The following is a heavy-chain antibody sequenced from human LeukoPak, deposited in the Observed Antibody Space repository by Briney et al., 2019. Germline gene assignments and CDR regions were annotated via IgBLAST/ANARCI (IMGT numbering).Heavy chain of an antibody. CDR3: ARGSSGGSCYRL. CDR2: INHSGST. D-gene: IGHD2-15*01. V-gene: IGHV4-34*01. CDR1: GGSFSGYY. Sequence: SETLSLTCAVYGGSFSGYYWSWIRQPPGKGLEWTGEINHSGSTNYNPSLKSRVTISVDTSKNQFSLKLSSVTAADTAVYYCARGSSGGSCYRLWGQGTLSPSPQ. J-gene: IGHJ4*02.